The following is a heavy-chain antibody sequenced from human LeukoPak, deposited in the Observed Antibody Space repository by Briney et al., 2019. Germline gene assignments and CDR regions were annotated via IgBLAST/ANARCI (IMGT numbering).Heavy chain of an antibody. J-gene: IGHJ4*02. Sequence: GGSLRLSCTASGFTFGDYAMSWFRQAPGKGLEWVGFIRSKAYGGTTEYAASVKGRFTISRDDSKSIAYLQMNSLKTEDTAVYYCTRVDDILTGYYEKVDDYWGQGTLVTVSS. CDR3: TRVDDILTGYYEKVDDY. CDR1: GFTFGDYA. D-gene: IGHD3-9*01. V-gene: IGHV3-49*03. CDR2: IRSKAYGGTT.